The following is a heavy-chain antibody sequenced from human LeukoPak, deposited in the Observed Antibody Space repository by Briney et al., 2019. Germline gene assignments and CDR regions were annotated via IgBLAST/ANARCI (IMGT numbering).Heavy chain of an antibody. Sequence: TGGSLRLYCAASGFTFSDNYMSWLRQAPGKGLEWVSYISSSGSNIYYAYSVKGRFTISRDNAKNSLYLQMNRLRAEDTAMYYCARVIAVVIAEGAFDIWGQGTMVTVSS. CDR2: ISSSGSNI. V-gene: IGHV3-11*01. J-gene: IGHJ3*02. CDR3: ARVIAVVIAEGAFDI. D-gene: IGHD3-22*01. CDR1: GFTFSDNY.